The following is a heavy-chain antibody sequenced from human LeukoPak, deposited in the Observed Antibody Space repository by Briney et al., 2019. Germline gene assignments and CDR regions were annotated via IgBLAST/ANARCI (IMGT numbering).Heavy chain of an antibody. CDR1: GGSISSSNYY. CDR3: ASQTWGIITFGGIITYYFDY. V-gene: IGHV4-39*01. J-gene: IGHJ4*02. D-gene: IGHD3-16*02. Sequence: SETLSLTCTVSGGSISSSNYYWGWIRQPPGKGLEWIGSIYYSGSTYYNPSLKSRVTISVDTSKNQFSLRLSSVTAADTAVYYCASQTWGIITFGGIITYYFDYWGQGTLVTVSS. CDR2: IYYSGST.